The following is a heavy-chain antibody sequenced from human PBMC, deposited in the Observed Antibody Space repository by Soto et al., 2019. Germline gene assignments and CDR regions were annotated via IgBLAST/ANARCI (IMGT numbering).Heavy chain of an antibody. CDR1: GFTFSSYA. V-gene: IGHV3-30-3*01. Sequence: GGSLRLSCAASGFTFSSYAMHWVRQAPGKGLEWVAVISYDGSNKYYADSVKGRFTISRDNSKNTLYLQMNSLRAEDTAVYYCARDEDIVVVVAAIGPFDYWGQGTLVTVSS. J-gene: IGHJ4*02. CDR2: ISYDGSNK. D-gene: IGHD2-15*01. CDR3: ARDEDIVVVVAAIGPFDY.